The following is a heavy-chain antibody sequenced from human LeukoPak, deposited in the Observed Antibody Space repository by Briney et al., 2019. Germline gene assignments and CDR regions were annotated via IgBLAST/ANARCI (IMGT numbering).Heavy chain of an antibody. CDR3: ARGDYYDSSFDC. CDR1: GGSISSYY. Sequence: SETLSLTCTVSGGSISSYYWSWIRQPPGKGLEWIGYIYYSGSTNYNPSLKSRVTISVDTSKNQFSLKLSSVTAADAAVYYCARGDYYDSSFDCWGQGTLVTVSS. J-gene: IGHJ4*02. CDR2: IYYSGST. D-gene: IGHD3-22*01. V-gene: IGHV4-59*12.